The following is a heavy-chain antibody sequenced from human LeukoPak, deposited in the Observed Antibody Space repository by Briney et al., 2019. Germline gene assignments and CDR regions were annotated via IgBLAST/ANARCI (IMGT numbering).Heavy chain of an antibody. CDR3: ARSRRRYCSSTSCEYNWFDP. V-gene: IGHV4-4*09. D-gene: IGHD2-2*01. Sequence: SETLSLTCTVSGSISGYYWSWIRQPPGKGLEWIGYIYTSGSTNYNSSLKSRVTISVDTSKNQFSLKLSSVTAADTAVYYCARSRRRYCSSTSCEYNWFDPWGQGTLVTVSS. J-gene: IGHJ5*02. CDR2: IYTSGST. CDR1: GSISGYY.